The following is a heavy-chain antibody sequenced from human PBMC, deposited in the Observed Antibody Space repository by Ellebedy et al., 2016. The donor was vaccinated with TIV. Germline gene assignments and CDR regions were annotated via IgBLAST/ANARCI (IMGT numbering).Heavy chain of an antibody. Sequence: SETLSLXXAVYGGSFSGYYWGWIRQPPGKGLEWIGEIYHSGSTNYNPSLKSRVTISVDKSKNQFSLKLSSVTAADTAVYYCASGEYWGQGTLVTVSS. CDR3: ASGEY. CDR2: IYHSGST. CDR1: GGSFSGYY. V-gene: IGHV4-34*01. J-gene: IGHJ4*02.